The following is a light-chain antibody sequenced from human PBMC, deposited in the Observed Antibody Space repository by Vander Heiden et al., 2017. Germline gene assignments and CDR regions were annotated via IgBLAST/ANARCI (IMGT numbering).Light chain of an antibody. J-gene: IGLJ3*02. CDR2: RKN. CDR1: SNNVGNEG. V-gene: IGLV10-54*04. CDR3: SAWDSSLSAWV. Sequence: QAGLIQPPSVSKGLRQTATLTCTGNSNNVGNEGAAWLQHHQGHPPKLLSYRKNNRPSGISQRFSASRSGDRASLTITGLQPEDEADYYCSAWDSSLSAWVFGGGTKLTVL.